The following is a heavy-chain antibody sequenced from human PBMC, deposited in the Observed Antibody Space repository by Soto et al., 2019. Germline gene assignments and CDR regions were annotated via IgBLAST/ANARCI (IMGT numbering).Heavy chain of an antibody. V-gene: IGHV1-2*02. D-gene: IGHD3-10*02. J-gene: IGHJ6*02. CDR3: ARNMNYYYGRGSGNGHGV. CDR1: GYTFTAYH. CDR2: INPKFGDT. Sequence: QVRLVQSGAEVKEPGDSVRVSCEASGYTFTAYHIHWVRQAPGQGLEWMGWINPKFGDTGYAQEFQGRVSMTSDMSISTVYMELSGLTSDDTAIYYCARNMNYYYGRGSGNGHGVWGQGTTVTVFS.